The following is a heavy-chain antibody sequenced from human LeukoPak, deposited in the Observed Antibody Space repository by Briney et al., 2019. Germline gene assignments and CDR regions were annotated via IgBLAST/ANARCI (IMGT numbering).Heavy chain of an antibody. CDR2: ISSSSSTI. Sequence: GGSLRLSCAASGFTFSSYSMNWVRQAPGKGLEWVSYISSSSSTIYYADSVKGRFTISRDNAKNSLYLQMNSLRAEDTAVYYCARVKAAAGRGDYYGMDVWGQGTTVTVSS. CDR3: ARVKAAAGRGDYYGMDV. V-gene: IGHV3-48*04. D-gene: IGHD6-13*01. J-gene: IGHJ6*02. CDR1: GFTFSSYS.